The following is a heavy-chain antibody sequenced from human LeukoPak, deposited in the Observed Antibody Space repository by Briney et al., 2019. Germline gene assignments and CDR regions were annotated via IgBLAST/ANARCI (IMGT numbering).Heavy chain of an antibody. D-gene: IGHD2-21*02. V-gene: IGHV1-2*02. CDR1: GYTFTDYY. CDR3: ATGCRGGDCYAIDI. CDR2: INPNSGGT. J-gene: IGHJ3*02. Sequence: GASVKVSCKASGYTFTDYYMHWVRQAPGQGLEWMGWINPNSGGTNYAQKFQGRVTMTRDTSISTAFMELSRLRSDDTAVYYCATGCRGGDCYAIDIWGQGTMVTVSS.